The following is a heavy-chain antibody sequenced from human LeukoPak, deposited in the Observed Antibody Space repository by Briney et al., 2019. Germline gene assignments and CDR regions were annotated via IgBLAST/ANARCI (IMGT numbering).Heavy chain of an antibody. CDR1: GGSTSSSNYY. D-gene: IGHD3-3*01. CDR2: IHYSGNT. CDR3: ARLGAGPTYYDFWSGYSSFYFDY. Sequence: TSETLSLTCTVSGGSTSSSNYYWGWIRQPPGKGLEWIGGIHYSGNTYYNPSLKSRVTISVDTSKNQFSLKLSSVTAADTAVYYCARLGAGPTYYDFWSGYSSFYFDYWGQGTLVTVSS. J-gene: IGHJ4*02. V-gene: IGHV4-39*01.